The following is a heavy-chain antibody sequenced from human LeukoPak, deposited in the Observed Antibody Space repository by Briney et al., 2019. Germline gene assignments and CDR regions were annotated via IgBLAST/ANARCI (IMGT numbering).Heavy chain of an antibody. D-gene: IGHD6-13*01. J-gene: IGHJ6*03. Sequence: GGSLRLSCAASGFTFSNYGMSWVRQAPGKGLEWVSAMNGSGGKKYYADSVKGRFTISRDNSKNSLYLQMNSLRAEDTALYYCAKPLSSIRAYCYYYYMDVWGKGTTVTVSS. V-gene: IGHV3-23*01. CDR1: GFTFSNYG. CDR2: MNGSGGKK. CDR3: AKPLSSIRAYCYYYYMDV.